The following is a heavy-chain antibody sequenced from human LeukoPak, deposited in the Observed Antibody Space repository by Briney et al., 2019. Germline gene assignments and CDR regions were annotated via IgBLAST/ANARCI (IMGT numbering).Heavy chain of an antibody. D-gene: IGHD2-2*01. CDR3: AKDQGCSSTSCYHYYYYYYMDV. J-gene: IGHJ6*03. CDR2: IRYDGSNK. CDR1: GFTFSSYG. Sequence: GGSLRLSCAASGFTFSSYGMHWVRQAPGKGLEWVAFIRYDGSNKYYADSVKGRFTISRDNSKNTLYLQMNSLRAEDTAVYYCAKDQGCSSTSCYHYYYYYYMDVWGKGTTVSVSS. V-gene: IGHV3-30*02.